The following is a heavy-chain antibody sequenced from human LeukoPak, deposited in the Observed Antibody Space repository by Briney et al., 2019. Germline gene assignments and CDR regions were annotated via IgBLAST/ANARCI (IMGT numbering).Heavy chain of an antibody. CDR1: GGSISSYY. D-gene: IGHD3-3*01. CDR3: ARPGYDDFWSGYRRPTGWFDP. Sequence: SETLSLTCTVSGGSISSYYWSWLRQPPGKGLEWLGEINHSGSTNYNPSLKSRVTISVDTSKNQFSLKLSSVTAADTAVYYCARPGYDDFWSGYRRPTGWFDPWGQGTLVTVSS. J-gene: IGHJ5*02. V-gene: IGHV4-34*01. CDR2: INHSGST.